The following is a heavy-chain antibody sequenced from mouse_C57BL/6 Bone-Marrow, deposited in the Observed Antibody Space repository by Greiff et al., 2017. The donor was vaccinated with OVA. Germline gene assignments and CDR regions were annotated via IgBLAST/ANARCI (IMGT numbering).Heavy chain of an antibody. CDR3: AREGFITTVVPFDY. V-gene: IGHV1-18*01. CDR2: INPNNGGT. J-gene: IGHJ2*01. CDR1: GYTFTDYN. Sequence: EVQLQQSGPELVKPGASVKIPCKASGYTFTDYNMDWVKQSHGKSLEWIGDINPNNGGTIYNQKFKGKATLTVDKSSSTAYMELRSLTSEDTAVYYCAREGFITTVVPFDYWGQGTTLTVSS. D-gene: IGHD1-1*01.